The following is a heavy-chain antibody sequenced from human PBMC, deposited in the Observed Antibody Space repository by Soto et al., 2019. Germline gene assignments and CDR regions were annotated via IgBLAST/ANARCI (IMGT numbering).Heavy chain of an antibody. CDR2: ISGSGGST. J-gene: IGHJ6*02. CDR3: ARDRTSSWYSDLDV. CDR1: GFTFSSYA. Sequence: GGSLRLSCAASGFTFSSYAMSWVRQAPGKGLEWVSAISGSGGSTYYADSVKGRFTISRDNSKNTLYLQMNSLRDEDTAVYYCARDRTSSWYSDLDVWGQGTTVTVSS. D-gene: IGHD6-13*01. V-gene: IGHV3-23*01.